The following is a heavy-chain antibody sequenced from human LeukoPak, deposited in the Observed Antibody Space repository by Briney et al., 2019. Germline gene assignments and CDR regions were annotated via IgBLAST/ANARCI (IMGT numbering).Heavy chain of an antibody. J-gene: IGHJ4*02. V-gene: IGHV4-59*01. D-gene: IGHD4/OR15-4a*01. Sequence: PSETLSLTCSVSIDSTNAYYWSWIRQSPGKGLEWIGHIYQTGSTDYSRSFRSRVTISIDMSKKEFSLKLTSVSVANKAMYYCDRLRWVLMAPYFDHWGQGAFVIVSS. CDR2: IYQTGST. CDR1: IDSTNAYY. CDR3: DRLRWVLMAPYFDH.